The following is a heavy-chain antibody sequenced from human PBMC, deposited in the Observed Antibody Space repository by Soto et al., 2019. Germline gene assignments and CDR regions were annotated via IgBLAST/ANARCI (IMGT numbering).Heavy chain of an antibody. Sequence: ASLKVSCKSSGFTFNSSAMQWVRQARGQRLEWMGWISAYNGNTNYAQKLQGRVTMTTDTSTSTAYMELRSLRSDDTAVYYCARVQAGIYYFDYWGQGTLVTVSS. V-gene: IGHV1-18*01. CDR1: GFTFNSSA. D-gene: IGHD6-19*01. CDR2: ISAYNGNT. J-gene: IGHJ4*02. CDR3: ARVQAGIYYFDY.